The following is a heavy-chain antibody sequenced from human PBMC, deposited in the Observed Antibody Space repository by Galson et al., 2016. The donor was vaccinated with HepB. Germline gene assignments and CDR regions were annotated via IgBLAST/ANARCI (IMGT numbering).Heavy chain of an antibody. J-gene: IGHJ4*02. CDR2: IQQDGSEK. CDR1: GFTFSRYW. D-gene: IGHD3-9*01. CDR3: ARGYTRLDTVSGFTDH. V-gene: IGHV3-7*01. Sequence: SLRLSCAASGFTFSRYWMNWVRQAPGKGLEWVANIQQDGSEKYYVDSVKGRFTISRDNAKNSLYLQMNSLRAEDTAVYYCARGYTRLDTVSGFTDHWGQGTLVTVS.